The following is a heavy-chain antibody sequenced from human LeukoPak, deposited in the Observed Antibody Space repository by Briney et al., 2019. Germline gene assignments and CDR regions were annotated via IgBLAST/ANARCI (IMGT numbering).Heavy chain of an antibody. CDR1: GFTFSSYG. V-gene: IGHV3-30*02. D-gene: IGHD2-2*01. CDR3: AKGSYQLLGYYYYMDV. CDR2: IRYDGSNK. Sequence: GGSLRLSCAASGFTFSSYGMHWVRQAPGKGLEWVAFIRYDGSNKYYADSVKGRFTISRDNSKNTLYLQMNSLRAEDTAVYYCAKGSYQLLGYYYYMDVWGKGTTVTVSS. J-gene: IGHJ6*03.